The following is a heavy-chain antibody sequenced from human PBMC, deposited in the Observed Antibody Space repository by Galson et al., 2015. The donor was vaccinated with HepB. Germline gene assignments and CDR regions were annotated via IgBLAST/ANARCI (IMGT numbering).Heavy chain of an antibody. J-gene: IGHJ3*02. CDR2: IYYSGST. V-gene: IGHV4-59*08. Sequence: SETLSLTCTVSGGSISSYYWSWIRQPPGKGLEWIGYIYYSGSTNYNPSLKSRVTISVDTSKNQFSLKLSSVTAADTAVYYCARHVRLSGYSYGFDAFDIWGQGTMVTVSS. D-gene: IGHD5-18*01. CDR3: ARHVRLSGYSYGFDAFDI. CDR1: GGSISSYY.